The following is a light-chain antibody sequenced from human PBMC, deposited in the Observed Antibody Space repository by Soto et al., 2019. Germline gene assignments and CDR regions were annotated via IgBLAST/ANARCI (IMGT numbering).Light chain of an antibody. Sequence: SYELTQPPSVSVAPGKTARITCGGNNIGSKSVHWYQQKPGQAPVLVIYYDSDRPSGIPERFSGSNSGNTATLTISRVEAGDEADYYCQLWDSSSDLSNYVVFGGGTKLTVL. CDR2: YDS. CDR3: QLWDSSSDLSNYVV. J-gene: IGLJ2*01. CDR1: NIGSKS. V-gene: IGLV3-21*04.